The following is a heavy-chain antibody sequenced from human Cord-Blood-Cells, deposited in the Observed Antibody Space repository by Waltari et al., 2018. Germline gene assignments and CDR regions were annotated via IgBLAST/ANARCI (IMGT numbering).Heavy chain of an antibody. Sequence: QLQLQESGPGLVKPSETLSLTCPVSGGSISSSSYYWGWIRQPPGKGLEWIGSIYYSGSTYYNPSLKSRVTISVDTSKNQFSLKLSSVTAADTAVYYCARRCSSTSCYFRVDYWGQGTLVTVSS. V-gene: IGHV4-39*01. CDR2: IYYSGST. CDR3: ARRCSSTSCYFRVDY. J-gene: IGHJ4*02. D-gene: IGHD2-2*01. CDR1: GGSISSSSYY.